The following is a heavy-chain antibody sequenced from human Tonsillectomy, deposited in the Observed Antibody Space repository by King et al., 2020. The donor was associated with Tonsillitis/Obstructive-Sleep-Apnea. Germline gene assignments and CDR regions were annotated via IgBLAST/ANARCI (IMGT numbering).Heavy chain of an antibody. CDR2: IKQDGSEK. CDR3: ARGAKYYDFWSGYSDF. Sequence: VQLVESGGGLVQPGGSLRLSCAASGFTFSSYWMSWVRQAPGKGLEWVANIKQDGSEKYYVDSVKGRFTISRDNAKNSLYLQMNSLTAEDTAVYYCARGAKYYDFWSGYSDFWGQGTLVTVSS. J-gene: IGHJ4*02. CDR1: GFTFSSYW. D-gene: IGHD3-3*01. V-gene: IGHV3-7*03.